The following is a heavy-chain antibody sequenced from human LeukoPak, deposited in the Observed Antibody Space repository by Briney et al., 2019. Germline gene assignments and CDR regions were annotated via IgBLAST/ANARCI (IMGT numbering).Heavy chain of an antibody. D-gene: IGHD5-24*01. V-gene: IGHV4-34*01. Sequence: SETLSLTCAVYGGSFSGYYWSWIRQPPGKGPEWIGEINHSGSTNYNPSLKSRVTISVDTSKNQFSLKLSSVTAADTAVYYCARVAGRRDGYNWDYWGQGTLVTVSS. CDR3: ARVAGRRDGYNWDY. J-gene: IGHJ4*02. CDR2: INHSGST. CDR1: GGSFSGYY.